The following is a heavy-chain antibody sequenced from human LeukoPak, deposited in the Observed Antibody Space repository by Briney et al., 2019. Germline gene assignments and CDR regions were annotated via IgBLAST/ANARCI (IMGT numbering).Heavy chain of an antibody. CDR2: ISSSSSYI. V-gene: IGHV3-21*01. Sequence: GGSLRLSCAASGFTFSSYSMNWVRQAPGKGLEWVSSISSSSSYIYYADSVKGRFTISRDNAKNSLYLRMNSLRAEDTAVYYCARHPAVPGDYYYGMDVWGQGTTVTVSS. CDR1: GFTFSSYS. CDR3: ARHPAVPGDYYYGMDV. D-gene: IGHD2-15*01. J-gene: IGHJ6*02.